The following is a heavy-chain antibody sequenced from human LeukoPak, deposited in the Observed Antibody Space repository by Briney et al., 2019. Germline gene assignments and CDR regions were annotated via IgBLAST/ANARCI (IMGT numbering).Heavy chain of an antibody. Sequence: PGGSLRLSCAASGFTFTSYWMSWVRQAPGKGLEWVANIKQDGSEEYYVDSVKGRFTISRDNAKNSLYLQMNSLRAEDTAVYYCARDSSDCSSTSCYLKGAFDIWGQGTMVTVSS. CDR1: GFTFTSYW. D-gene: IGHD2-2*01. CDR2: IKQDGSEE. V-gene: IGHV3-7*01. CDR3: ARDSSDCSSTSCYLKGAFDI. J-gene: IGHJ3*02.